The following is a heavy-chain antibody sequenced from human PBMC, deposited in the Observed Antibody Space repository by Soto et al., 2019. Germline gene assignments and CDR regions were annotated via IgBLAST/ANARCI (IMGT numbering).Heavy chain of an antibody. CDR1: GGSISSGDYY. V-gene: IGHV4-30-4*01. CDR2: IYYSGST. CDR3: ARVPRRSLDSSGYFY. D-gene: IGHD3-22*01. Sequence: TLSLTFTVSGGSISSGDYYWSWIRQPPGKGLEWIGYIYYSGSTYYNPSLKSRVTISVDTPKNQFSLKLSSVTAAGTAVYYCARVPRRSLDSSGYFYWGQGTLVT. J-gene: IGHJ4*02.